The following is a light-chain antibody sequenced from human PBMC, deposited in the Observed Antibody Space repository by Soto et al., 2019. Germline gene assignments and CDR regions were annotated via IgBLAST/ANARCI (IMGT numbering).Light chain of an antibody. CDR2: GAS. J-gene: IGKJ5*01. CDR1: QSVSSN. CDR3: QQYKNWPPIT. V-gene: IGKV3-15*01. Sequence: EIVMTQSPATLSVSPGERATLFCRASQSVSSNLAWYQQKPGQAPRLLIYGASTRATGIPARFSGSGSGTEFTLTISSLQSEDFALYYCQQYKNWPPITFGQGTRLEIK.